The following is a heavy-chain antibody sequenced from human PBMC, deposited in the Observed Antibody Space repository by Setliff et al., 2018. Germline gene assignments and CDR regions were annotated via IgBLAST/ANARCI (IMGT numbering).Heavy chain of an antibody. J-gene: IGHJ6*03. CDR2: INQDGSEK. Sequence: GESLKISCAASEFTFSNYWMSWVRQAPGKGLEWVANINQDGSEKYYVDSVKGRFTISRDNARNSLYLQMNSLRAEDTAVYYCARVWFGNMDVWGKGTTVTVS. CDR1: EFTFSNYW. CDR3: ARVWFGNMDV. D-gene: IGHD3-10*01. V-gene: IGHV3-7*03.